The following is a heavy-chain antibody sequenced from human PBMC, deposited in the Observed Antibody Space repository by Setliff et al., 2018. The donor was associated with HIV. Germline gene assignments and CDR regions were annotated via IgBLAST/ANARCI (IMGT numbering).Heavy chain of an antibody. CDR1: GASITNDSFY. D-gene: IGHD1-26*01. V-gene: IGHV4-39*07. CDR2: IHHSGPT. J-gene: IGHJ4*02. Sequence: SETLSLTCTVSGASITNDSFYWGWIRQSPGKGLEWIAHIHHSGPTYYNPSLKSRVTISVDTSKNQFSLKLSSVTAADTAVYYCARGSEYSGSYYPDYFDYWGQGTLVTVSS. CDR3: ARGSEYSGSYYPDYFDY.